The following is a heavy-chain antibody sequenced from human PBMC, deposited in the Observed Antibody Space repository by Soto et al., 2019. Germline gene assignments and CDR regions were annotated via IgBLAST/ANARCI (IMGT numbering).Heavy chain of an antibody. D-gene: IGHD4-17*01. J-gene: IGHJ6*02. CDR1: GGSISSGGYY. V-gene: IGHV4-31*03. Sequence: SETLSLTCTVSGGSISSGGYYWSWIRQHPGKGLEWIGYIYYSGSTYYNPSLKSRVTISVDTSKSQFSLKLSSVTAADTAVYYCARVSTVTTGVYYGMDVWGQGTTVTVSS. CDR2: IYYSGST. CDR3: ARVSTVTTGVYYGMDV.